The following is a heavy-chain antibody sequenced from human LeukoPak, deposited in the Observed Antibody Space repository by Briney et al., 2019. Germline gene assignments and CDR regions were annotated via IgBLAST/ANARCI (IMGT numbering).Heavy chain of an antibody. J-gene: IGHJ5*02. CDR3: ARGARRIVVVTAYWFDL. CDR2: INPSGGST. V-gene: IGHV1-46*01. Sequence: GASVKVSCKASRYTFTSYHMQLVRQAPRQGLEGIGIINPSGGSTNYAQRFRGRVTMTRDPSISTAYMELSRLRSDDTAVYYCARGARRIVVVTAYWFDLWGQGTLVSVSS. CDR1: RYTFTSYH. D-gene: IGHD2-21*02.